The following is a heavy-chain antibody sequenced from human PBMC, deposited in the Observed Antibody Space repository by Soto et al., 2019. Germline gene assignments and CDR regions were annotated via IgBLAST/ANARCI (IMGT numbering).Heavy chain of an antibody. V-gene: IGHV1-69*06. D-gene: IGHD3-3*01. J-gene: IGHJ4*02. CDR3: ARDQVSFLDD. CDR2: IIPNFGTA. Sequence: QVQLVQSGAEVKKPWSSVTVSCKASGGSFSSYAISWVRQAPGQGHEWMGGIIPNFGTANYAQTSQGRVTITSDKSASTVYMELSSLRSEDTAVYYGARDQVSFLDDWGQGTLVTVSS. CDR1: GGSFSSYA.